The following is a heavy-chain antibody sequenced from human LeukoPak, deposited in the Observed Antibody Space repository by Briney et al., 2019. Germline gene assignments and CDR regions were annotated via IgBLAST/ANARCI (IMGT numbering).Heavy chain of an antibody. D-gene: IGHD5-12*01. V-gene: IGHV4-59*01. CDR3: ARGTKATILY. CDR1: GGSISSYY. J-gene: IGHJ4*02. CDR2: IYYSGGT. Sequence: PSETLSLTXTVSGGSISSYYWSWIRQPPGKGLEWIGYIYYSGGTNYNPSLKSRVTISVDTSKNQFSLKLSSVTAADTAVYYCARGTKATILYWGQGTLVTVSS.